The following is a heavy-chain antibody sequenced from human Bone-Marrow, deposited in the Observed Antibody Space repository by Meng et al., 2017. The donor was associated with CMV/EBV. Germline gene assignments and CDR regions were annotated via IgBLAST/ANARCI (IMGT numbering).Heavy chain of an antibody. J-gene: IGHJ4*02. V-gene: IGHV3-23*01. CDR2: ISGDGVNK. CDR3: AKPLPAAPYYFDS. Sequence: GESLKISCEVSGVTFRNYAMSWVRQAPGKGLEWLSSISGDGVNKYEAASVKGWFTVSRDNSKNTLYLQMNSLRAEDTALYYCAKPLPAAPYYFDSWGQGTRVTVYS. CDR1: GVTFRNYA. D-gene: IGHD2-2*01.